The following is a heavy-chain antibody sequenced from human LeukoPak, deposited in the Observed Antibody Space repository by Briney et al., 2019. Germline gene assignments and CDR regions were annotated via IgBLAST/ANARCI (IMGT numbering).Heavy chain of an antibody. D-gene: IGHD3-10*01. Sequence: SETLSLTCTVSGGSISRYYWSCIRQPPGKGLEWIGYIYSSGSTNYNPSLRSRVTISVDTSKNQFSLKLSSVTAADTAVYYCARLGDDAFDIWGQGTMVTVSS. CDR3: ARLGDDAFDI. CDR2: IYSSGST. J-gene: IGHJ3*02. V-gene: IGHV4-59*08. CDR1: GGSISRYY.